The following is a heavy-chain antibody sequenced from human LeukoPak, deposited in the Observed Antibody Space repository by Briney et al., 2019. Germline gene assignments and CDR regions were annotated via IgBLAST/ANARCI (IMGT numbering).Heavy chain of an antibody. J-gene: IGHJ3*02. CDR1: GFTFSSYA. CDR2: ISGSGDTT. D-gene: IGHD3-10*01. Sequence: GGSVRLSCAASGFTFSSYAMSWVRQAPGKGLESVSTISGSGDTTYYADSVKGRFTISRDNSKNTLYLQMNSLRAEDTAVYYCAKGDKGDDAFDIWGQGTMVTVSS. V-gene: IGHV3-23*01. CDR3: AKGDKGDDAFDI.